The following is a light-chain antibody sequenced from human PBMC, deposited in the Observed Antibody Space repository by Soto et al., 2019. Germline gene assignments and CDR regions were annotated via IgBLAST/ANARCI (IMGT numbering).Light chain of an antibody. CDR1: QSVSSN. CDR2: GAS. Sequence: EIVMTQSPATLSVSPGERATLSCRASQSVSSNLAWYQQKPGQAPRLLIYGASTWASGIPARFSGSGSGTEFTLTISSLQSEDFAVYYCQQYNNLPLTFGGGTKVEIK. CDR3: QQYNNLPLT. J-gene: IGKJ4*01. V-gene: IGKV3-15*01.